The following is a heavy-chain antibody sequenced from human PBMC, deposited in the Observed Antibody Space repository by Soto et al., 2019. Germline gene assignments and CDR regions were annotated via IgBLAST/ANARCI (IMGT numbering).Heavy chain of an antibody. D-gene: IGHD5-12*01. CDR2: IIPIFGTA. CDR1: GGTFSSYA. CDR3: ARSLGMATREIGYFDY. J-gene: IGHJ4*02. Sequence: QVQLVQSGAEVKKPGSSVKVSCKASGGTFSSYAISWVRQAPGQGLERMGGIIPIFGTANYAQKFQGRVTITADESTSTAYMELSSLRSEDTAVYYCARSLGMATREIGYFDYWAQGTLVTVSS. V-gene: IGHV1-69*12.